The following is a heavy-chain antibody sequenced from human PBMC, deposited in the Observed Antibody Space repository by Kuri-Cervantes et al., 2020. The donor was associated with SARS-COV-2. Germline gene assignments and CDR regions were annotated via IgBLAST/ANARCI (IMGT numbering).Heavy chain of an antibody. Sequence: SETLSLTCTVSGGSISSGSYYWTWIRQPAGKGLEWIGRLYTSGSTNYNPSLKSRVTISADTSKNQFSLNLSSVTAADTAVYCCARGIAVAGAKYFDYWGQGTLVTVSS. CDR2: LYTSGST. CDR3: ARGIAVAGAKYFDY. V-gene: IGHV4-61*02. CDR1: GGSISSGSYY. J-gene: IGHJ4*02. D-gene: IGHD6-19*01.